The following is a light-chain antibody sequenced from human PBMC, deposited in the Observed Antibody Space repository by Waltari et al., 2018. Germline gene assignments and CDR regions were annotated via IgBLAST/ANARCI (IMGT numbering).Light chain of an antibody. CDR3: QQYETYSGT. J-gene: IGKJ1*01. CDR1: QNINSW. CDR2: AAS. Sequence: DIQMTQSPSTLSASAGDRVTITCRASQNINSWLAWYQQKPGKAPKLLIHAASSLQSGVPSRFSGGGSGTEFTLTISNLQPDDFATYHCQQYETYSGTFGQGTEVEIK. V-gene: IGKV1-5*01.